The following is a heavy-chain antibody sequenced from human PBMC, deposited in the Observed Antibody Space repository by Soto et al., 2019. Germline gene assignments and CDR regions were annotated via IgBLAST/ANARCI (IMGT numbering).Heavy chain of an antibody. D-gene: IGHD6-13*01. V-gene: IGHV3-33*01. J-gene: IGHJ1*01. Sequence: QVQLVESGGGVVQPGRSLRLSCAASGFTFSSYGMHWVRQAPGKGLEWVTVIWYDGSNKYYADSVKGRFTISRDNSKNTLYLQMNSLRAEDTAVYYCAREFTVRSSSSVGVVYYEYFQHWGQGTLVTVSS. CDR2: IWYDGSNK. CDR1: GFTFSSYG. CDR3: AREFTVRSSSSVGVVYYEYFQH.